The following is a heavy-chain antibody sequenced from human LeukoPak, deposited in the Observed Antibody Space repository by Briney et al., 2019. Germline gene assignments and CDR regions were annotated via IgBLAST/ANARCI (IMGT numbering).Heavy chain of an antibody. CDR3: ARDQWRQLDFFDY. Sequence: GGSLRLSCAASGFTFSSYCMSWVRQAPGKGLEWVANIKQDGSEKYYLDSVKGRFTISRDNAKNSLYLQVNSLRAEDTAVYYCARDQWRQLDFFDYWGQGTLVTVSS. CDR2: IKQDGSEK. J-gene: IGHJ4*02. CDR1: GFTFSSYC. V-gene: IGHV3-7*01. D-gene: IGHD2-15*01.